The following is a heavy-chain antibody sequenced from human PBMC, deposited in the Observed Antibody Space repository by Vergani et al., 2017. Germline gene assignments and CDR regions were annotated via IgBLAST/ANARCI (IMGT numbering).Heavy chain of an antibody. V-gene: IGHV3-48*01. D-gene: IGHD6-13*01. CDR3: ARDLCSSSSWYLQGAFDI. Sequence: EVQLVESGGGLVQPGGSLRLSCAASGFTFSSYSMNWVRQAPGQGLEWVSYISTSSSTIYYADSVKGRFTISRDNAKNSLYLQMNSLRAEDTAVYYCARDLCSSSSWYLQGAFDIWGKGTMVTVSS. CDR2: ISTSSSTI. CDR1: GFTFSSYS. J-gene: IGHJ3*02.